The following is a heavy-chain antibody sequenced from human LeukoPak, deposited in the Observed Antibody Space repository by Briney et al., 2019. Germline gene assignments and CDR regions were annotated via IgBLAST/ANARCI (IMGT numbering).Heavy chain of an antibody. Sequence: GSLRLSCAASGFTFSSYAMSWVRQPPGKGLEWIGEINHSGSTNYNPSLKSRVTISVDTSKNQFSLELSSVTAADTAVYYCARAGIVVVPAATHNWFDPWGQGTLVTVSS. D-gene: IGHD2-2*01. CDR3: ARAGIVVVPAATHNWFDP. V-gene: IGHV4-34*01. J-gene: IGHJ5*02. CDR1: GFTFSSYA. CDR2: INHSGST.